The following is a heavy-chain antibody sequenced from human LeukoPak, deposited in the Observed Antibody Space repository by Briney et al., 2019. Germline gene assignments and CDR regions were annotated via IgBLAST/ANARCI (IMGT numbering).Heavy chain of an antibody. V-gene: IGHV3-7*01. J-gene: IGHJ4*02. CDR1: GFTFSSYW. CDR2: IKQDGSEK. D-gene: IGHD2-21*02. Sequence: GGSLRLSCAASGFTFSSYWMSWVRQAPGKGLEWVANIKQDGSEKYYVDSVKGRFTIPRDNAKNSLYLQMNSLRAEDTAVYYCARDRPLYCGGDCYSDYWGQGTLVTVSS. CDR3: ARDRPLYCGGDCYSDY.